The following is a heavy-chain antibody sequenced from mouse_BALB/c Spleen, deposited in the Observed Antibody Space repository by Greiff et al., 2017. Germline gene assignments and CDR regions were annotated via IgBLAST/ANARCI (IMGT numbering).Heavy chain of an antibody. D-gene: IGHD4-1*01. V-gene: IGHV5-6-3*01. Sequence: EVKLMESGGGLVQPGGSLKLSCAASGFTFSSYGMSWVRQTPDKRLELVATINSNGGSTYYPDSVKGRFTISRDNAKNTLYLQMSSLKSEDTAMYYCARDWGAYWGQGTLVTVSA. CDR1: GFTFSSYG. CDR3: ARDWGAY. J-gene: IGHJ3*01. CDR2: INSNGGST.